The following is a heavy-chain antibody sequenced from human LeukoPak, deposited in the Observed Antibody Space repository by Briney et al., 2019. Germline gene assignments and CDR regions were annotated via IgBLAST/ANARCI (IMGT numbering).Heavy chain of an antibody. CDR1: GCTFSSYA. CDR3: AKDLDIVATITGN. V-gene: IGHV3-23*01. J-gene: IGHJ4*02. CDR2: VSGSGGST. Sequence: PGGSLRLSCAASGCTFSSYAMSWVRQAPGKGLEWVSGVSGSGGSTYYADSVKGRFTISRDNSKNTLYLQMKSLRAEDSAVYYCAKDLDIVATITGNWGQGTLVTVSS. D-gene: IGHD5-12*01.